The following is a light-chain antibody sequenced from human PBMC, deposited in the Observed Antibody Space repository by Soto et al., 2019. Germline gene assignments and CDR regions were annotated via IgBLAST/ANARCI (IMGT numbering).Light chain of an antibody. CDR3: QQRSTWPRT. Sequence: EIVLTQSPVTLSLSPGERATLSCRTSQSVGTYLLWYQQKPGQAPRLLIYDASNRAAGIPARFSGSGSGTDFTLTISSLEPEDFAVYYCQQRSTWPRTFGQGTKVDIK. CDR2: DAS. CDR1: QSVGTY. V-gene: IGKV3-11*01. J-gene: IGKJ1*01.